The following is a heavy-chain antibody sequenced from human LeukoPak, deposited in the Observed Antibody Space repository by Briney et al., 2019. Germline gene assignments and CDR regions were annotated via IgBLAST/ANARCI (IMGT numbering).Heavy chain of an antibody. J-gene: IGHJ4*02. CDR1: GYTFTGYY. D-gene: IGHD5-18*01. V-gene: IGHV1-2*02. Sequence: GASAKVSCKASGYTFTGYYMHWVRQAPGQGLEWMGWINPNSGGTNYAQKFQGRVTMTRDTSISTAYMELSRLRSDDTAVYYCARSIQLWFSVDYWGQGTLVTVSS. CDR3: ARSIQLWFSVDY. CDR2: INPNSGGT.